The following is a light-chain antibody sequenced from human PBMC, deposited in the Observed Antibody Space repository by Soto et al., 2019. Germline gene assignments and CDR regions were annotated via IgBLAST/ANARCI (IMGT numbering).Light chain of an antibody. V-gene: IGKV3-20*01. CDR2: GTS. CDR1: ESISSY. CDR3: QHYGSSRT. J-gene: IGKJ1*01. Sequence: EVVMTQSPATLSVSPGERATLSCRASESISSYLAWYQQKPGQAPRLLISGTSIRATGIPDRSSGSGSGTDFTLTISRLESEDFAVYYCQHYGSSRTFGQGTKV.